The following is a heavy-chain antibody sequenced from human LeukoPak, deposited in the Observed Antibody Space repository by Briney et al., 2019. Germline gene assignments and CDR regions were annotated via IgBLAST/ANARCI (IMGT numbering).Heavy chain of an antibody. CDR1: GDSISSCY. V-gene: IGHV4-4*07. CDR3: ARDRDYSNSLDY. J-gene: IGHJ4*02. CDR2: ICTSGTI. D-gene: IGHD6-6*01. Sequence: SETLSLTCTVSGDSISSCYWSWIRQPAEKGLEWIGRICTSGTINYNPSLKNRVTMSVDTSKNQFSPKLTSVTAADTAVYYCARDRDYSNSLDYWGQGTLVTVSS.